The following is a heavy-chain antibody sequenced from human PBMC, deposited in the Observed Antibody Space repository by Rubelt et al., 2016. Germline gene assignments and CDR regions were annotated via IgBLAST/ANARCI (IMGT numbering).Heavy chain of an antibody. CDR1: GFTFSDYY. D-gene: IGHD1-1*01. V-gene: IGHV3-11*06. CDR2: ISSSSTYT. J-gene: IGHJ4*02. CDR3: ARAGSNWKIDY. Sequence: VQLVESGGGLVKPGGSLRLSCAASGFTFSDYYMNWIRQAPGKGLEWISSISSSSTYTNYADSVKGRFTISRDNAKRTLYLQRNTRRAEDTAVYYCARAGSNWKIDYWGQGTLVTVSS.